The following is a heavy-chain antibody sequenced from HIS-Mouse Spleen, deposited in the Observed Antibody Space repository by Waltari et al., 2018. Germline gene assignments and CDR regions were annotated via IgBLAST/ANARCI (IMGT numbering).Heavy chain of an antibody. CDR2: IYYSGST. CDR3: AREIPYSSSWYDWYFDL. D-gene: IGHD6-13*01. CDR1: GGSISSSSYS. Sequence: QLQLQESGPGLVTPSETLSLTCTVSGGSISSSSYSWGWIRLPPGKGLEWIGSIYYSGSTYYNPSLKSRVTISVDTSKNQFSLKLSSVTAADTAVYYCAREIPYSSSWYDWYFDLWGRGTLVTVSS. J-gene: IGHJ2*01. V-gene: IGHV4-39*07.